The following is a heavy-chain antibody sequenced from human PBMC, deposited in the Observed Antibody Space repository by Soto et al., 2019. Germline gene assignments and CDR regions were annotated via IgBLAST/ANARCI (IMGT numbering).Heavy chain of an antibody. Sequence: GGSLRLSCAASGFTFSSYALSWVRQAPGKGLEWVSTISSSGGSTYYADSVKGRFTVSRDNSKNTLYLQVNSLRAEDTAVYYCAKCSNYGSGSYRWFDPWGQGTLVTVSS. CDR3: AKCSNYGSGSYRWFDP. CDR2: ISSSGGST. V-gene: IGHV3-23*01. D-gene: IGHD3-10*01. CDR1: GFTFSSYA. J-gene: IGHJ5*02.